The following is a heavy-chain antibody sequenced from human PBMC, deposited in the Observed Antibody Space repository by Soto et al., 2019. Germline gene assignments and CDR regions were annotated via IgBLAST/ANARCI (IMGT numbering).Heavy chain of an antibody. CDR3: KSRRFGVRPVSPMDV. CDR1: GGSIGGSNYF. D-gene: IGHD3-10*01. Sequence: PSETLSLTCTVSGGSIGGSNYFWGWIRQSPGTGLEWLGTIYSSGSNYYSPSLKSRITMSLYTSQNQFSLNLGSVTAADTDVYYCKSRRFGVRPVSPMDVWGPGTTVTVYS. J-gene: IGHJ6*02. V-gene: IGHV4-39*01. CDR2: IYSSGSN.